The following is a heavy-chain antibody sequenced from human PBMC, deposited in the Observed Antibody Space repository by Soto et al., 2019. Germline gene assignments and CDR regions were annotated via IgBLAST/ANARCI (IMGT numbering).Heavy chain of an antibody. V-gene: IGHV3-7*05. D-gene: IGHD6-19*01. CDR1: GFTFSSYW. CDR3: AREHTLSSGWYDRREYYFDY. Sequence: GGSLRLSCAASGFTFSSYWMSWVRQAPGKGLEWVANIKQDGSEKYYVDSVKGRFTISRDNAKNSLYLQMNSLRAEDTAVYYCAREHTLSSGWYDRREYYFDYWGQGTLVTVSS. CDR2: IKQDGSEK. J-gene: IGHJ4*02.